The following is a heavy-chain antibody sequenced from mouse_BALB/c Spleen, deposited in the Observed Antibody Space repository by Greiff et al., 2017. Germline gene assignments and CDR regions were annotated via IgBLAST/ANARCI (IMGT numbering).Heavy chain of an antibody. CDR1: GFSLTSYG. D-gene: IGHD2-3*01. Sequence: VQLQQSGPGLVQPSQSLSITCTVSGFSLTSYGVHWVRQSPGKGLEWLGVIWSGGSTDYNAAFISRLSISKDNSKSQVFFKMNSLQANDTAIYYCARNKGDGPFYAMDYWGQGTSVTVSS. J-gene: IGHJ4*01. CDR2: IWSGGST. CDR3: ARNKGDGPFYAMDY. V-gene: IGHV2-2*02.